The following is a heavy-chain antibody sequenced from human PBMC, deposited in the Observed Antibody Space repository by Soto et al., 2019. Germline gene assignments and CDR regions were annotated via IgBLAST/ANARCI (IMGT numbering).Heavy chain of an antibody. CDR3: ARCYCSVGSCYACWHFDL. CDR2: ISASTGVT. CDR1: GYTFTNYA. J-gene: IGHJ2*01. V-gene: IGHV1-18*01. Sequence: QVQLVQSGAEVKEPGASVKVSCQASGYTFTNYAISWVRQAPGQGLEWMGWISASTGVTDQAQNFQGRVTITLDTSTNTANLELRSLRTDDTAVYYCARCYCSVGSCYACWHFDLWGRGTLVTVSS. D-gene: IGHD2-15*01.